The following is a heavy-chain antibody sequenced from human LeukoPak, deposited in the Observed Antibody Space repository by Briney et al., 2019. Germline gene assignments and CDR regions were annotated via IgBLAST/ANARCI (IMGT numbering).Heavy chain of an antibody. CDR2: INPSGGGT. CDR3: ASGGSHSEVVTAIDR. Sequence: GASVEVSCKASGYTFTRYYMHWVRQAPGQGLEWMGIINPSGGGTSYAQKFQGRVTMTRDMSTSTVYMELRSLRSEDATVYYCASGGSHSEVVTAIDRWGQGTLVTVSS. D-gene: IGHD2-21*02. V-gene: IGHV1-46*01. J-gene: IGHJ4*02. CDR1: GYTFTRYY.